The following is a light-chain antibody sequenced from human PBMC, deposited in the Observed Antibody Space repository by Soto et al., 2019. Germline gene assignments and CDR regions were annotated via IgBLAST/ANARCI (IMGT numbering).Light chain of an antibody. J-gene: IGLJ3*02. CDR1: NSNIGAGYD. Sequence: QSVLTQPPSVSGAPGQSVTISCTGSNSNIGAGYDVHWYQQLPGTAPKLLIFGNVNRPSGVPDRFSGSKSGTSASLAITGLQAEDEADYYCQSFDPSLSGVFGGGTKVTVL. CDR2: GNV. CDR3: QSFDPSLSGV. V-gene: IGLV1-40*01.